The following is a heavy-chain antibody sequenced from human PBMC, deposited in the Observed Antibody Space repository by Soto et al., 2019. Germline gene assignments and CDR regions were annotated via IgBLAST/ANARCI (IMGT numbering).Heavy chain of an antibody. Sequence: QVQLAESGGGVVQPGRSLRLSCATSGFVSNDYDIHWVRQAPGKGLAWLASISYHGTKKFYAESVKGRFTISRENSKNTLSLQLNSLGAEDTAVYYCSRGIKGGLDAWGPGTLVTVSS. V-gene: IGHV3-30*03. J-gene: IGHJ5*02. D-gene: IGHD2-21*01. CDR1: GFVSNDYD. CDR2: ISYHGTKK. CDR3: SRGIKGGLDA.